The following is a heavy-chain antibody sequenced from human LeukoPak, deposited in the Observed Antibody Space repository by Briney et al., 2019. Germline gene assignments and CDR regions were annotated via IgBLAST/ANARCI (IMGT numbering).Heavy chain of an antibody. CDR2: INYSGTT. D-gene: IGHD5-24*01. CDR3: ARDPIHRDDYNAE. CDR1: GPSISNFY. J-gene: IGHJ4*02. Sequence: PSETLSLTCTVSGPSISNFYWGWIRQPPGRGLEWVGSINYSGTTNYNPSLKSRVTMSIDTSKNQVSLKLNSVTAADTAVYYCARDPIHRDDYNAEWGQGVLVSVSS. V-gene: IGHV4-59*01.